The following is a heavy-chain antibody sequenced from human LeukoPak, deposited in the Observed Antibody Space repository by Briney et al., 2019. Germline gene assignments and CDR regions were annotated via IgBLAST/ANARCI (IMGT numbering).Heavy chain of an antibody. CDR2: IYYSGST. J-gene: IGHJ4*02. V-gene: IGHV4-59*01. CDR1: GGSISSYY. Sequence: SETLSLTCTVSGGSISSYYWSWSRQPPGKGLEWIGYIYYSGSTNYNPSLKSRVTISVDTSKNQFSLKLSSVTAADTAVYYCVRGWGYKDYWGQGTLVTVSS. CDR3: VRGWGYKDY. D-gene: IGHD3-10*01.